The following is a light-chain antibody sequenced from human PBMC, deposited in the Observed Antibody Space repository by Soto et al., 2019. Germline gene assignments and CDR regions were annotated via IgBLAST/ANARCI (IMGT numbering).Light chain of an antibody. CDR2: LNSDGSH. J-gene: IGLJ2*01. V-gene: IGLV4-69*01. Sequence: QSVLTQSPSASASLGDSVKLTCTLSSGHSSYAIAWHQQQPEKGPRYLMKLNSDGSHSKGDGIPDRFSGSSSGAERYLTISSLQSEDEADYYCQTWGTGPVFGGGTKLTVL. CDR1: SGHSSYA. CDR3: QTWGTGPV.